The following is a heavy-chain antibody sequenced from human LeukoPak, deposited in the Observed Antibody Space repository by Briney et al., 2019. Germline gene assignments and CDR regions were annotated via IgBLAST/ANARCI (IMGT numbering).Heavy chain of an antibody. CDR3: ARDGGWWRFDF. CDR2: IKEDGSET. J-gene: IGHJ4*02. Sequence: GGSLRLSCVASGLNFNSRWMDWVRRAPGQGLEWVASIKEDGSETHYVDSVRSRFTISRDNDKNSLYLQMNNLRAEDTAMYYCARDGGWWRFDFWGQGALVTVSS. D-gene: IGHD2-8*02. V-gene: IGHV3-7*03. CDR1: GLNFNSRW.